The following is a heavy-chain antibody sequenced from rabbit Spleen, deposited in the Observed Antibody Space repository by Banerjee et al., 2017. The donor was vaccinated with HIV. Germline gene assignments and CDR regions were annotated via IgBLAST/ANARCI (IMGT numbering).Heavy chain of an antibody. Sequence: QQLVESGGGLVKPGASLTLTCTASGFSFSSSYYMYWVRQAPGKGLEWIACIYTTTGITWYATWAKGRFTISETSSTTVTLQMTSLTDADTATYFCARESFSNWDLWGPGTLVTVS. J-gene: IGHJ6*01. CDR2: IYTTTGIT. CDR1: GFSFSSSYY. CDR3: ARESFSNWDL. V-gene: IGHV1S40*01. D-gene: IGHD7-1*01.